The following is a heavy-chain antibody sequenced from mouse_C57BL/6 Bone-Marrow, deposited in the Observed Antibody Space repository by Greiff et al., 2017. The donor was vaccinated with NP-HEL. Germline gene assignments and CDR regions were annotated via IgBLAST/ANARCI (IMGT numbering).Heavy chain of an antibody. CDR3: ARYDYDGPYAMDY. CDR1: GFTFTDYY. J-gene: IGHJ4*01. D-gene: IGHD2-4*01. Sequence: EVKLQESGGGLVQPGGSLSLSCAASGFTFTDYYMSWVRQPPGKALEWLGFIRNKANGYTTEYSASVKGRFTISRDNSQSILYLQMNALRAEDSATYYCARYDYDGPYAMDYWGQGTSVTVSS. CDR2: IRNKANGYTT. V-gene: IGHV7-3*01.